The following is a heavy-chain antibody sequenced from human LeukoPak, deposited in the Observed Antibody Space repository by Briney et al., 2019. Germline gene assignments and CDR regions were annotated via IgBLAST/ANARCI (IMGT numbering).Heavy chain of an antibody. V-gene: IGHV3-7*01. CDR3: AGGYYYMDV. CDR1: GFTFNNYF. Sequence: GGSLRLSCAASGFTFNNYFMRWVRQAPGKGLEWVANIKQDGSEKYYVDSVKGRFTISRDNAKNSLYLQMNNLRAEDTAVYYCAGGYYYMDVWGKGTTVTVSS. CDR2: IKQDGSEK. J-gene: IGHJ6*03.